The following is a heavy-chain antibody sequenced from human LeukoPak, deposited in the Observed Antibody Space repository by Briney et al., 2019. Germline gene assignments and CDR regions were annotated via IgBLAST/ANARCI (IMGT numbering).Heavy chain of an antibody. V-gene: IGHV7-4-1*02. Sequence: ASVKVSCKASGYTFTSYGINWVRQAPGQGLEWMGWVNTNTGNPTYAQGLTGRFVFSSDTSVSTAYLQISSLQAEDTAVYYCARTLISGHSCYFFWGQGTLVTVSS. D-gene: IGHD2-15*01. CDR3: ARTLISGHSCYFF. CDR2: VNTNTGNP. J-gene: IGHJ4*02. CDR1: GYTFTSYG.